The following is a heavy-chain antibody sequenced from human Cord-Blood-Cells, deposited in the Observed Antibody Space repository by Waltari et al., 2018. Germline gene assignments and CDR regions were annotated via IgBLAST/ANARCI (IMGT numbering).Heavy chain of an antibody. CDR2: IYYSGST. V-gene: IGHV4-59*01. J-gene: IGHJ4*02. Sequence: QVQLQESGPGLVKPSETLSLTCTVSGGSISSYYWSWIRQPPGKGLEWIGYIYYSGSTNYNPSLESRVTISVDTSKNQFSLKLSSVTAADTAVYYCAREEYSYGYFDYWGQGTLVTVSS. CDR3: AREEYSYGYFDY. CDR1: GGSISSYY. D-gene: IGHD5-18*01.